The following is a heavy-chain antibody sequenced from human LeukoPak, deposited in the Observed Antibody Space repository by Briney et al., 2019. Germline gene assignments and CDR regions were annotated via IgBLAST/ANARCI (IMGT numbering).Heavy chain of an antibody. V-gene: IGHV4-59*08. CDR3: TRRRWTFDH. CDR1: GDSITGFY. D-gene: IGHD3/OR15-3a*01. J-gene: IGHJ4*02. Sequence: SETLSLTCTVSGDSITGFYWSWIRQPPGEGLEWIGYIYSSGSTYYNPSLKSRVTISVDTSKNQFSLKLSSVTAADTAFYYCTRRRWTFDHRGQGTLVTVSS. CDR2: IYSSGST.